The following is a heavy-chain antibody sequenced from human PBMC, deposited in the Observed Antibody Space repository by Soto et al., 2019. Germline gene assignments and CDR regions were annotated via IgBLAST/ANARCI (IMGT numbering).Heavy chain of an antibody. J-gene: IGHJ4*02. CDR2: IDYSGST. CDR1: GGSITRGGYY. Sequence: QVQLQESGPRLVKPSQTLSLTCTVSGGSITRGGYYWTWIRQHPGKGLEWIGNIDYSGSTYYNPSLKCRLTMSVDTSKNQFSLKLSSMTAADTAVYYGARVDSGGYAYFDYWGQGTLVTVSS. D-gene: IGHD5-12*01. V-gene: IGHV4-31*03. CDR3: ARVDSGGYAYFDY.